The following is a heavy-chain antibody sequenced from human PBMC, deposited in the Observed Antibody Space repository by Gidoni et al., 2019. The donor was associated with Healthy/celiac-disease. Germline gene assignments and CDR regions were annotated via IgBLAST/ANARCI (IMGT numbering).Heavy chain of an antibody. CDR1: GGSFRGYY. Sequence: QVQLQQWGAGLLKPSETLSLPCAVYGGSFRGYYCSWIRHPPGKGLEWIGEINHSGSTNYNQSLKSRVTISVDTSKNQFSLKLSSVTAADTAVYYCARARPFYDFWSGYKHPGKHPNWFDPWGQGTLVTVSS. CDR2: INHSGST. J-gene: IGHJ5*02. CDR3: ARARPFYDFWSGYKHPGKHPNWFDP. V-gene: IGHV4-34*01. D-gene: IGHD3-3*01.